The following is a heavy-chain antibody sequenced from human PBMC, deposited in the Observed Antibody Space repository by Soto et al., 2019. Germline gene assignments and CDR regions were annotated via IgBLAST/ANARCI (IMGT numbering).Heavy chain of an antibody. D-gene: IGHD6-19*01. Sequence: QVQLVESGGGVVQPGRSLRLSCAASGFTFSSYAMHWVRQAPGKGLEWVAGISYDGSNKYYVDSVKGRFTISRDNSKNTRNLKMNKLRAEDTAVYNCARGQQLGWPWYSSGWYQSRGSWFDPWGQGTLVTVSS. V-gene: IGHV3-30-3*01. CDR1: GFTFSSYA. J-gene: IGHJ5*02. CDR2: ISYDGSNK. CDR3: ARGQQLGWPWYSSGWYQSRGSWFDP.